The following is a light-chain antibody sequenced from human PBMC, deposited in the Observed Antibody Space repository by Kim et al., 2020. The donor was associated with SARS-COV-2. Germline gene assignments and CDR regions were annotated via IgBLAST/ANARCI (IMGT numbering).Light chain of an antibody. J-gene: IGLJ2*01. CDR2: GKN. CDR1: SSRNYE. Sequence: VAVGQTIRSTCQGNSSRNYEATWYQQKPGQAPILVIYGKNSRPAVIPGRFSGSSAGNTASLIIAGNQEGDEADYYCNSRDSNDNVVFGGGTQLTVL. V-gene: IGLV3-19*01. CDR3: NSRDSNDNVV.